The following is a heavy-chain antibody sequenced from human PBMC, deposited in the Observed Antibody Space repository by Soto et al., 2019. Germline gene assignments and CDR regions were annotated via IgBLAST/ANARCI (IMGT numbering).Heavy chain of an antibody. CDR2: INHSGST. Sequence: SETLPLTCAVYGGSFSGYYWSWIRQPPGKGLEWIGEINHSGSTNYNPSLKSRVTISVDTSKNQFSLKLSSVTAADTAVYYCARRVEVPVVAASYYFEYWGQGTLVTVSS. J-gene: IGHJ4*02. V-gene: IGHV4-34*01. CDR1: GGSFSGYY. CDR3: ARRVEVPVVAASYYFEY. D-gene: IGHD2-15*01.